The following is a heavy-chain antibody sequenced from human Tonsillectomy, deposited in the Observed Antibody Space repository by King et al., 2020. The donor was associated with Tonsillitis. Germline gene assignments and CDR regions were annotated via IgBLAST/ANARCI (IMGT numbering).Heavy chain of an antibody. J-gene: IGHJ4*02. CDR3: ASALDDSGEFDY. CDR2: IYTSGST. D-gene: IGHD3-22*01. CDR1: GGSISSYY. V-gene: IGHV4-4*07. Sequence: QLQESGPGLVKPSETLSLTCTVSGGSISSYYWSWIRQPAGKGLEWIVRIYTSGSTNNNPALKSRVTMSVDTSKNQFSLKLSSVTAADTAVYYCASALDDSGEFDYWGQGTLVTVSS.